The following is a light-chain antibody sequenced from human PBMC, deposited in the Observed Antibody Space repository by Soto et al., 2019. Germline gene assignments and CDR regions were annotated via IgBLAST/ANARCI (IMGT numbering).Light chain of an antibody. J-gene: IGLJ2*01. CDR1: SSDVGGYNY. V-gene: IGLV2-14*01. Sequence: QSALTQPASVSGSPGQSITISCTGTSSDVGGYNYVSWYQQHPGKAPKLMIYDVSNRPSGVSNRFSGSKSGNTASLTISGVQAEDEADYYCSSYTSSSTPVVFGGGTKLNVL. CDR2: DVS. CDR3: SSYTSSSTPVV.